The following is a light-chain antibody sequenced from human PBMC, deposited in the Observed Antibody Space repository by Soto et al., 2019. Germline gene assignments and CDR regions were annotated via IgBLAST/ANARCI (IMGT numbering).Light chain of an antibody. CDR1: QSISDS. V-gene: IGKV1-5*03. Sequence: DIQITQSPSTLSASVGDRVTITCRASQSISDSLAWYQQKPGKAPKLLIYEASSLKSGVPSRSSASRSGTDYSLTISIWQPDDFATNYCQQYNGYWTLGQRTKVETK. CDR3: QQYNGYWT. J-gene: IGKJ1*01. CDR2: EAS.